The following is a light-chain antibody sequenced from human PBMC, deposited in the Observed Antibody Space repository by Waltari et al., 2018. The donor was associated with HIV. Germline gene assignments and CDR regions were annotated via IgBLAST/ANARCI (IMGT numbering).Light chain of an antibody. J-gene: IGLJ1*01. CDR3: CSYAASYIYV. CDR1: SSDVGRYDY. Sequence: QSALTQPRPVSGSPGQSVPISCAGSSSDVGRYDYVSWYQQLPGNAPKVISYDVTKRPSGVPDRFSGSKSGNTAFLTISGLQAEDEADYYCCSYAASYIYVFGVGTKVTVL. CDR2: DVT. V-gene: IGLV2-11*01.